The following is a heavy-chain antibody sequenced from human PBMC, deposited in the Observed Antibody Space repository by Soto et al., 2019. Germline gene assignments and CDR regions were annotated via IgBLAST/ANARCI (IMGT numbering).Heavy chain of an antibody. Sequence: GESLKISCKGSGYSFAGYWITWVRQKPGKGLEWMGRIDPSDSQTYYSPSFRGHVTISATKSINTAYLQWSSLKASDTAMYYCARHSGVAEDGTDWGQGTLVTVSS. V-gene: IGHV5-10-1*01. CDR2: IDPSDSQT. J-gene: IGHJ1*01. D-gene: IGHD6-13*01. CDR1: GYSFAGYW. CDR3: ARHSGVAEDGTD.